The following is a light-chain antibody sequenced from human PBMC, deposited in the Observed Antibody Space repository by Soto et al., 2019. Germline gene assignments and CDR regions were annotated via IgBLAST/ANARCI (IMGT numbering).Light chain of an antibody. V-gene: IGLV1-44*01. CDR2: SNN. CDR3: SSYTSGGNYV. J-gene: IGLJ1*01. CDR1: SSNIGSNT. Sequence: QSVLTQPPSASGTPGQRVTISCSGSSSNIGSNTVNWYQQLPGTAPKLLIYSNNQRPSGVPDRFSGSKSGNTASLTISGLQAEDEADYYCSSYTSGGNYVFGTGTKVTVL.